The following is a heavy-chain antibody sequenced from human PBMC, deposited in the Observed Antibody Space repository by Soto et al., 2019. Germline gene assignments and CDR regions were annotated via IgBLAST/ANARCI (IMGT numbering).Heavy chain of an antibody. Sequence: ASVKVSCKASGYTFTIYYMHWVLQAPGQGLEWMGIINPSGGSTSYAQKFQGRVTMTRDTSTSTVYMELSSLRSEDTAAYYCARPEGLQGYYGYFDYWGQGTLVTVS. V-gene: IGHV1-46*01. CDR3: ARPEGLQGYYGYFDY. D-gene: IGHD3-10*01. CDR1: GYTFTIYY. J-gene: IGHJ4*02. CDR2: INPSGGST.